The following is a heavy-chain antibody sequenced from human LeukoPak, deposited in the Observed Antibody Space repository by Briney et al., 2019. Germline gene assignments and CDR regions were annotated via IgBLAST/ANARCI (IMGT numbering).Heavy chain of an antibody. Sequence: ASVKVPCKASGYTFTSYDINWVRQATGQGLEWMGWMNPNSGNTGYAQKFQGRVTMTRNTSISTAYMELSSLRSEDTAVYYCARGDMVRGANYYYYYGMDVWGQGTMVTVSS. CDR3: ARGDMVRGANYYYYYGMDV. D-gene: IGHD3-10*01. CDR2: MNPNSGNT. J-gene: IGHJ6*02. V-gene: IGHV1-8*01. CDR1: GYTFTSYD.